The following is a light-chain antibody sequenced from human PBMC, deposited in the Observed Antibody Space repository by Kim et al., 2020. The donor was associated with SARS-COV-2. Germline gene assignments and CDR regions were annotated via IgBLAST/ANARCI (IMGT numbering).Light chain of an antibody. Sequence: PGQTDRITCSGDALPKQYAYWYQQKPGQAPVLVIYKDSERPSGIPERFSGSSSGTTVTLTVSGVQAEDEADYYCQSVDSSGTYVVFGGGTQLTVL. CDR3: QSVDSSGTYVV. CDR2: KDS. J-gene: IGLJ2*01. V-gene: IGLV3-25*03. CDR1: ALPKQY.